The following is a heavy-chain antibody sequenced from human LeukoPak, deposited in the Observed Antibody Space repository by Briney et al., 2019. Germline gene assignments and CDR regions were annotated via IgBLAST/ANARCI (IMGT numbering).Heavy chain of an antibody. Sequence: SQTLSLTCTVSGGSISSGGYYWSWIRQHPGTGLEWIGYIYYSGSTYYNPSLKSRVTISVDTSKNQFSLKLSSVTAADTAVYYCARAAGDYVFFDYWGQGTLVTVSS. J-gene: IGHJ4*02. CDR1: GGSISSGGYY. D-gene: IGHD4-17*01. V-gene: IGHV4-31*03. CDR2: IYYSGST. CDR3: ARAAGDYVFFDY.